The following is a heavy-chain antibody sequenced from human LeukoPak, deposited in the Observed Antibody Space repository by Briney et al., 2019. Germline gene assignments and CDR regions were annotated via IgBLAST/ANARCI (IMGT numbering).Heavy chain of an antibody. D-gene: IGHD1-26*01. CDR3: ARSGSYGEYFQH. Sequence: ASVKVSCKASGYSFKGYYMHWVREASGQGLEWMGWINPTSGETDYAEGFQGRVTMTRDTSISTAYLELSRLTSDDTALYYCARSGSYGEYFQHWGQGTLVIVSS. CDR2: INPTSGET. CDR1: GYSFKGYY. V-gene: IGHV1-2*02. J-gene: IGHJ1*01.